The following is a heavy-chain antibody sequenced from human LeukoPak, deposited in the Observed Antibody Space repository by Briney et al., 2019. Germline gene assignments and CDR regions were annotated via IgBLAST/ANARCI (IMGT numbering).Heavy chain of an antibody. CDR2: ISSSGSTT. J-gene: IGHJ4*02. Sequence: PGESLTLSCVASGFTFSNYEMNWVRQAPGKGLEWVSYISSSGSTTYYADSVNGRFTISRDNAKNSLFLQMNSLRVEDTAVYFCARMFEFWGQGTLVTVSS. CDR1: GFTFSNYE. CDR3: ARMFEF. V-gene: IGHV3-48*03.